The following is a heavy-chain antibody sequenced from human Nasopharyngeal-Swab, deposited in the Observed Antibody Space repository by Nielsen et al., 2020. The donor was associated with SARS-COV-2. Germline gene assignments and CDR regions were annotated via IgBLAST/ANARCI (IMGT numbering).Heavy chain of an antibody. CDR2: ISYDGSNK. Sequence: GESLKISCAASEFTFSSYAMHWVRQAPGKGLEWVAVISYDGSNKYYADSVKGRFTISRDNSKNTLYLQMNSLRAEDTAVYYCARDESGSSSFDYWGQGTLVTVSS. D-gene: IGHD1-26*01. J-gene: IGHJ4*02. CDR1: EFTFSSYA. CDR3: ARDESGSSSFDY. V-gene: IGHV3-30-3*01.